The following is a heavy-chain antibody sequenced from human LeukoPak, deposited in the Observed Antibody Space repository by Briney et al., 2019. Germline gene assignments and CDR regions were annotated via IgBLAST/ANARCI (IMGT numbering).Heavy chain of an antibody. D-gene: IGHD3-16*02. CDR2: ISYDGSNK. Sequence: PGGSLRLSCAASGFTFSSYGMHWVRQAPGKGLEWVAVISYDGSNKYYADSVKGRFTISRDNSENTLSLQMNSLRVEDTARYYCAKDIQLSTWGLGTMVTVSS. CDR1: GFTFSSYG. V-gene: IGHV3-30*18. CDR3: AKDIQLST. J-gene: IGHJ3*01.